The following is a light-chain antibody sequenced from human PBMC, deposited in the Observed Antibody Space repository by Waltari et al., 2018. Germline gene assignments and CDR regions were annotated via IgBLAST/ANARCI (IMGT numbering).Light chain of an antibody. J-gene: IGLJ2*01. Sequence: YDLTQPFSVSVSPGQTATITCSGDVLAAKYVRWFQQKPGQAPTLILYKGTERPSGIPERFSGSSSGSTVTLTIRGALLEDEADYHCHAAADNNWFFGGGTKLTVL. V-gene: IGLV3-27*01. CDR2: KGT. CDR3: HAAADNNWF. CDR1: VLAAKY.